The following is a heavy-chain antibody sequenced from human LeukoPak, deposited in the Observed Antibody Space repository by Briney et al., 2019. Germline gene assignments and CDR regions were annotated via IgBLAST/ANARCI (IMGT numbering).Heavy chain of an antibody. J-gene: IGHJ4*02. CDR1: GFTFSSYW. Sequence: PGGSLLLSCAASGFTFSSYWMSWVRQAPGKGLEWVANIKKDGSEKYYVDSVKGRFTISRDNAKTSLYLQMNSLRAEDTAVYYWARGLSGVTGYTYGRGIDYWGQGTLVTGSS. CDR2: IKKDGSEK. D-gene: IGHD5-18*01. CDR3: ARGLSGVTGYTYGRGIDY. V-gene: IGHV3-7*01.